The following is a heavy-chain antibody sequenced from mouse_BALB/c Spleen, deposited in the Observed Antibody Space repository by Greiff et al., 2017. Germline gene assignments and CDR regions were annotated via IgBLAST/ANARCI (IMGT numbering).Heavy chain of an antibody. CDR1: GFSLTSYG. Sequence: QVQLKESGPGLVAPSQSLSITCTVSGFSLTSYGVHWVRQPPGKGLEWLGVIWAGGSTNYNSALMSRLSISKDNSKSQVFLKMNSLQTDDTAMYYCARDQGYYGSSPYAMDYWGQGTSVTVSS. V-gene: IGHV2-9*02. CDR2: IWAGGST. J-gene: IGHJ4*01. D-gene: IGHD1-1*01. CDR3: ARDQGYYGSSPYAMDY.